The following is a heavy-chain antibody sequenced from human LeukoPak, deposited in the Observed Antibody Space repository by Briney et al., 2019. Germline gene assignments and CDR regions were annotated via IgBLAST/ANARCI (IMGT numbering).Heavy chain of an antibody. CDR1: GGSISSYY. CDR3: ARAGCGGDCAPVWFDP. D-gene: IGHD2-21*02. Sequence: SETLSLTCTVSGGSISSYYWSWIRQPPGKGLEWIGYIYYSGSTNYNPSLKSRVTISVDTSKNQFSLKLSSVTAADTAVYYCARAGCGGDCAPVWFDPWGQGTLVTVSS. V-gene: IGHV4-59*01. CDR2: IYYSGST. J-gene: IGHJ5*02.